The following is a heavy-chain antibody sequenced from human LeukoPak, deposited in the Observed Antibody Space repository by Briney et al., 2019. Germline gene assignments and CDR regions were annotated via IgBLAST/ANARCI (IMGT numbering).Heavy chain of an antibody. J-gene: IGHJ6*02. Sequence: GGSLRLSCAASRFTFSNYVMGWVRQAPGKGLECVSAISGGGRSTYYADSVKGRFTISREDSKNTLYLQMNSLRAEDTAIYYCARVSGRIQVWPQPFGDGMDVWGQGTTVTVS. V-gene: IGHV3-23*01. CDR3: ARVSGRIQVWPQPFGDGMDV. CDR1: RFTFSNYV. CDR2: ISGGGRST. D-gene: IGHD5-18*01.